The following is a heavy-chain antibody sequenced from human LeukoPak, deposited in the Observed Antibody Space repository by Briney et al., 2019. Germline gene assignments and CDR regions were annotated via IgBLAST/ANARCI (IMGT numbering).Heavy chain of an antibody. J-gene: IGHJ6*02. CDR1: GGSISSSSYY. CDR2: IYYSGST. CDR3: ASLRGYSYGYEAPYYGMDV. Sequence: PSETLSLTCTVSGGSISSSSYYWGWIRQPPGKGLEWIGSIYYSGSTYYNPSLKSRVTISVDTSKNQFSLKLSSVTAADTAVYYCASLRGYSYGYEAPYYGMDVWGQGTTVTVSS. V-gene: IGHV4-39*01. D-gene: IGHD5-18*01.